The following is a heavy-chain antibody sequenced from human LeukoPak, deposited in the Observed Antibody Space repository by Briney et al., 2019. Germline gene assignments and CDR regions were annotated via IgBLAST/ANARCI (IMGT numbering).Heavy chain of an antibody. D-gene: IGHD5-12*01. CDR2: INTNGRT. CDR1: GGSIRDYQ. Sequence: SETLSLTCAVSGGSIRDYQWSWIRQPPGKGLEWIGHINTNGRTDYNPSLRSRLTFSVDTSRDQFSLKLSSVTAADTAMYYCATSYDYKFAPFDLWGQGTLVTVSS. J-gene: IGHJ4*02. V-gene: IGHV4-4*09. CDR3: ATSYDYKFAPFDL.